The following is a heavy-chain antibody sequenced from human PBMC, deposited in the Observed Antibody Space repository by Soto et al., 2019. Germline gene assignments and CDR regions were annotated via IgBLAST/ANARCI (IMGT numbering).Heavy chain of an antibody. Sequence: QVQLVQSGAEVKKPGASVKVSCKASGYTFTSYYMHWVRQAPGQGLEWMGWINPNSGDTNYALKFKGRVTMTRDTSISTAHMELSRLRSDDTAVYYCARVWNYYDSRGHFAYWGQGTLVTVSS. CDR2: INPNSGDT. V-gene: IGHV1-2*02. J-gene: IGHJ4*02. D-gene: IGHD3-22*01. CDR3: ARVWNYYDSRGHFAY. CDR1: GYTFTSYY.